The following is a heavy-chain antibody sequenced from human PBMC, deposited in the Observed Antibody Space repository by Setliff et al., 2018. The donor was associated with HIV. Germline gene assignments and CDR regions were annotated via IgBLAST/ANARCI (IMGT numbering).Heavy chain of an antibody. V-gene: IGHV3-7*03. D-gene: IGHD1-26*01. CDR2: IRQDGTDK. J-gene: IGHJ4*02. CDR1: GFAFSSHQ. Sequence: PGGSLRLSCAASGFAFSSHQMSWVRQAPGKGLEWVAKIRQDGTDKYYADSVKGRFTISRDNSKNTLFLQMNSLRPEDTATYYCVRDPIEGYPDYFDYWGQGTLVTVSS. CDR3: VRDPIEGYPDYFDY.